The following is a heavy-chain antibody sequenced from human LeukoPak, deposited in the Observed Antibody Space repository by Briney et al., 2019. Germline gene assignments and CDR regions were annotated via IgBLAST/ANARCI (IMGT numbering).Heavy chain of an antibody. J-gene: IGHJ4*02. CDR1: GFTFDNHA. CDR3: AKGLSSSTWADFDF. CDR2: ISGSDGTT. V-gene: IGHV3-23*01. Sequence: QPGGSLRLSCAASGFTFDNHAMSWVRQAPGMGLEWVSGISGSDGTTNYADPVKGRFTVSRDNSKNTLYLQMNSLRGEDTAVYYCAKGLSSSTWADFDFWGQGTLVTVSS. D-gene: IGHD6-13*01.